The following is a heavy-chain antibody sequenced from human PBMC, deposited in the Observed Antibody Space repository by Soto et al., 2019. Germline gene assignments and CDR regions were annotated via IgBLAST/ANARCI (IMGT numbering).Heavy chain of an antibody. Sequence: QVQLVQSGAEVKKPGASVKVSCKASGYTFTSYGISWVRQAPGQGLEWMGWISAYNGNTNYAQKLQGRVTMTTDTSTSTAYMELRSLRSDDTAVYYCARAHIVVVVAATTTNWFAPWGQGTLVTVSS. V-gene: IGHV1-18*01. CDR2: ISAYNGNT. D-gene: IGHD2-15*01. CDR3: ARAHIVVVVAATTTNWFAP. J-gene: IGHJ5*02. CDR1: GYTFTSYG.